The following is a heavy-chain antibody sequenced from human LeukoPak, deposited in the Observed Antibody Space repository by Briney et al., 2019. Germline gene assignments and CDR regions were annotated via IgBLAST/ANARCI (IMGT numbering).Heavy chain of an antibody. CDR3: ARDGFDYYDSSGSY. CDR1: GGSISSGSYY. CDR2: IYYSGST. Sequence: PSQTLSLTCTVSGGSISSGSYYWSWIRQPPGKGLEWIGSIYYSGSTYYNPSLKSRVTISVDTSKNQFSLKLSSVTAADTAVYYCARDGFDYYDSSGSYWGQGTLVTVSS. J-gene: IGHJ4*02. V-gene: IGHV4-39*07. D-gene: IGHD3-22*01.